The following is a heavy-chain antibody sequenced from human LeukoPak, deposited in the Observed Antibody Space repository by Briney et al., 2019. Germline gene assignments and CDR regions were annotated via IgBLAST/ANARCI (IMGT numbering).Heavy chain of an antibody. Sequence: SETLSLTCAVYGGSFSGYYWSWIRQPPGKGLEWIGEINHSGSTNYNPSLKSRVTISVDTSKNQFSLKLSSVTAADTAVYYCARDPSTGGMDVWGRGTTVTVSS. D-gene: IGHD1-1*01. CDR3: ARDPSTGGMDV. V-gene: IGHV4-34*01. CDR1: GGSFSGYY. CDR2: INHSGST. J-gene: IGHJ6*02.